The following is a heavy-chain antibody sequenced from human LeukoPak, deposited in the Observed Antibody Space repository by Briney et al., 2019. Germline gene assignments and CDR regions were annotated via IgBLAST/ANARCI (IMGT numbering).Heavy chain of an antibody. CDR1: GFTFSSYS. Sequence: GGSLRLSCAASGFTFSSYSMNWVRQAPGKGLEWVSYISSSSSTIYYADSVKGRFTISRDNAKNSLYLQMNSLRAEDTAVYYCARALSDAPTLGYCSGVSCFTAYWGQGTLVTVSS. V-gene: IGHV3-48*01. CDR3: ARALSDAPTLGYCSGVSCFTAY. D-gene: IGHD2-15*01. J-gene: IGHJ4*02. CDR2: ISSSSSTI.